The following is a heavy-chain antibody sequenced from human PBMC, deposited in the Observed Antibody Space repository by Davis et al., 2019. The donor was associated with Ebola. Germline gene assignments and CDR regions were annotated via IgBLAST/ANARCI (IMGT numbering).Heavy chain of an antibody. D-gene: IGHD1-26*01. V-gene: IGHV3-74*01. CDR2: INSDGSST. Sequence: GESLKISCAASGFTFRSYWMHWVRQAPGQGLVWVSRINSDGSSTSYADSVKGRFTISRDNAKNTLYLQMNSLRAEDTAVYYCARVAYSGSYWGVGYFDYWGQGTLVTVSS. CDR1: GFTFRSYW. CDR3: ARVAYSGSYWGVGYFDY. J-gene: IGHJ4*02.